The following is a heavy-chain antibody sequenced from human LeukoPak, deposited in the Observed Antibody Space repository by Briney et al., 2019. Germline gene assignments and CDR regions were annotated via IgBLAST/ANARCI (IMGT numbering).Heavy chain of an antibody. Sequence: SETLSLICTVSGGSISNYYWSWIRQPAGKGPEWIGRINANGNTNYNPSLKSRVSMSVDTSRNHFSLSVSSVTAADTAVYYCARDRLGFRVDVWGEGTTVTVS. CDR1: GGSISNYY. V-gene: IGHV4-4*07. D-gene: IGHD3-10*01. J-gene: IGHJ6*02. CDR3: ARDRLGFRVDV. CDR2: INANGNT.